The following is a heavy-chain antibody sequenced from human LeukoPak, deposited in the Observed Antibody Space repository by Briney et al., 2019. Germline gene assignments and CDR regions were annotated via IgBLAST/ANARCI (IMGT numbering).Heavy chain of an antibody. CDR3: ARGFVYTGLDY. V-gene: IGHV3-30*02. J-gene: IGHJ4*02. CDR2: IRYDGTKK. D-gene: IGHD5/OR15-5a*01. Sequence: GGSLRLSCAASGFSFSSYGMHWVRQAPGKGLEWVAFIRYDGTKKFYADSVKGRFTISRDNSKNTLYLQMNSLRAEDTAVYYCARGFVYTGLDYWGQGTLVTVSS. CDR1: GFSFSSYG.